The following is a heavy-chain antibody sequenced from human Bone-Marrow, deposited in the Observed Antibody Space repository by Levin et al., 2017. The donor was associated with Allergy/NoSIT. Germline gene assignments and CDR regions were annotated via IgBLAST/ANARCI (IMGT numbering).Heavy chain of an antibody. V-gene: IGHV3-9*01. Sequence: SLKSSCAASGFTFDDYAMHWVRQAPGKGLEWVSGITWNGGYIGSADSVKGRFTISRDNAKNSLFLQMNSLRPEDTALYYCAKGDSVTMIAGSYFDYWGQGTLVTVSS. CDR1: GFTFDDYA. D-gene: IGHD3-22*01. J-gene: IGHJ4*02. CDR3: AKGDSVTMIAGSYFDY. CDR2: ITWNGGYI.